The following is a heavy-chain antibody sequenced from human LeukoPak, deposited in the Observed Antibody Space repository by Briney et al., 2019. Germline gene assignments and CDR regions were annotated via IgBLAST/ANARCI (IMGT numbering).Heavy chain of an antibody. D-gene: IGHD2-2*01. V-gene: IGHV3-23*01. CDR1: GFTFSSYV. CDR2: ISGSGGST. CDR3: AVSFRGQLPNDAFDI. J-gene: IGHJ3*02. Sequence: GGSLRLSCAASGFTFSSYVMSWVRQAPGKGLEWVSAISGSGGSTYYADSVKGRFTISRDNSKNTLYLQMNGLRAEDTAVYYCAVSFRGQLPNDAFDIWGQGTMVTVSS.